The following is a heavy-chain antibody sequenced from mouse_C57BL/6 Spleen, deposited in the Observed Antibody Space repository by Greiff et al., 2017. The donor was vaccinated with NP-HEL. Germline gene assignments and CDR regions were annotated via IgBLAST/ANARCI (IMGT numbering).Heavy chain of an antibody. CDR1: GYTFTSYW. Sequence: VQLQQSGAELVKPGASVKLSCKASGYTFTSYWMHWVKQRPGQGLEWIGMIHPNSGSTNYNEKFKSKATLTVDKSSSTAYMQLSSLTSEDSAVYYCASRGDRYFDVWGTGTTVTVSS. V-gene: IGHV1-64*01. J-gene: IGHJ1*03. D-gene: IGHD3-3*01. CDR2: IHPNSGST. CDR3: ASRGDRYFDV.